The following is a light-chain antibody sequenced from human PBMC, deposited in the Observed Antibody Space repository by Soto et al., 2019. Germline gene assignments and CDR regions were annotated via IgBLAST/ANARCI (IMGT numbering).Light chain of an antibody. Sequence: EIVMTQSPATLSVSPGERATLSCRASQSVSSKLAWYQQKPGQAPRVLIYGASTRATGIPARFSGSGSGTEFTLTISSLQSEDFAVSFCQHYNDWPPTWTFGQGTRVEIK. CDR3: QHYNDWPPTWT. CDR2: GAS. J-gene: IGKJ1*01. CDR1: QSVSSK. V-gene: IGKV3-15*01.